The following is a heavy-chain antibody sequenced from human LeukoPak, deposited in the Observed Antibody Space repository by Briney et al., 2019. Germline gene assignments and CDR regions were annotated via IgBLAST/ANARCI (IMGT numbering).Heavy chain of an antibody. Sequence: ASVKVSCKVSGYTLTELSMHWVRQAPGKGLEWMGGFDPEDGEIIYAQKFQGRVTMTEDTSTDTAYMELSSLRSEDTAVYYCATEIDSLELTGDWDAFDIWGQGTMVTVSS. CDR3: ATEIDSLELTGDWDAFDI. CDR1: GYTLTELS. V-gene: IGHV1-24*01. D-gene: IGHD7-27*01. J-gene: IGHJ3*02. CDR2: FDPEDGEI.